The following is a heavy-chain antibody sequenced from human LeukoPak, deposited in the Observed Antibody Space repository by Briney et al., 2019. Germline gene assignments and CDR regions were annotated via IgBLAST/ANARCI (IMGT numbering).Heavy chain of an antibody. CDR2: ISTNGDRT. V-gene: IGHV3-64*02. J-gene: IGHJ4*02. Sequence: GGSLRLSCAASGFTFSNSAMYCVRQAPGKGLEFVSVISTNGDRTYYADSVKGRFTISRDNSKNTLYLQMGSLRADDMGVYYCARGVAISSSGWYDTFDYWGQGALVTISS. CDR3: ARGVAISSSGWYDTFDY. CDR1: GFTFSNSA. D-gene: IGHD6-19*01.